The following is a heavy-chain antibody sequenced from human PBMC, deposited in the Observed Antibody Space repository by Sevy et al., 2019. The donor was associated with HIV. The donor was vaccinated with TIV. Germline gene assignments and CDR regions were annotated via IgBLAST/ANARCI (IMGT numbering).Heavy chain of an antibody. CDR2: FSYSGST. CDR3: ARSRVITGTFDY. V-gene: IGHV4-59*01. CDR1: GGSISGYY. J-gene: IGHJ4*02. D-gene: IGHD1-20*01. Sequence: SETLSLTCTVSGGSISGYYWSWIRQPPGKGLEWIGCFSYSGSTNYNPSLKSRVTISVDTSKNEFSLKLSSVTAADTAVYYCARSRVITGTFDYWGQGTLVTVSS.